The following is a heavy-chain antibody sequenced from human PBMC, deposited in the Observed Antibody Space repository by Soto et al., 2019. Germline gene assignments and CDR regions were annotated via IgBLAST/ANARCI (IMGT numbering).Heavy chain of an antibody. CDR1: GYPFIKYG. V-gene: IGHV1-18*04. D-gene: IGHD3-9*01. CDR3: ATSYDTGFDP. Sequence: QLQLVQSAAEVKKPGASVRVSCKAYGYPFIKYGISWIRQAPEQGLELMGWIKVDSGYTNYAQKFHGRVTMTADTSSDTAFMELRSLRLDDTAVYFCATSYDTGFDPWGQGTLVSVSS. CDR2: IKVDSGYT. J-gene: IGHJ5*02.